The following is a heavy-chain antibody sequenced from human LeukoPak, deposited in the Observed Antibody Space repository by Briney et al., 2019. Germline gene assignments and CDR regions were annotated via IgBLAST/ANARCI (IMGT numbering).Heavy chain of an antibody. V-gene: IGHV4-4*07. J-gene: IGHJ6*03. Sequence: SETLSLTCTVSGGSISSYYWSWIRQPAGKGLEWIGRIYTSGSTNYNPSLKSRVTMSVDTPKNQFSLKLSSVTAADTAVYYCAREEIGYYLYYYYYMDVWGKGTTVTISS. CDR3: AREEIGYYLYYYYYMDV. CDR1: GGSISSYY. CDR2: IYTSGST. D-gene: IGHD2/OR15-2a*01.